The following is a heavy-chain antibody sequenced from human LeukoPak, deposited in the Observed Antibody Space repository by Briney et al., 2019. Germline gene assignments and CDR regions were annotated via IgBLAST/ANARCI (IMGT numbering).Heavy chain of an antibody. V-gene: IGHV3-23*01. D-gene: IGHD3-9*01. CDR3: AKYQRFILTGYTSDY. J-gene: IGHJ4*02. Sequence: GGSLRLSCKASGFTFSSYAMNWVRQAPGKGLEWVSSIRGSDGSTFYADSVKGRFTISRDNFKNTMFLQMNNLRAEDTAIYYCAKYQRFILTGYTSDYWGQGTLVTVSS. CDR2: IRGSDGST. CDR1: GFTFSSYA.